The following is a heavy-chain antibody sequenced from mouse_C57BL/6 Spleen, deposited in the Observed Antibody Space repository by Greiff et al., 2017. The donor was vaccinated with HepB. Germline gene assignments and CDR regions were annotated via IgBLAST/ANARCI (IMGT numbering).Heavy chain of an antibody. CDR2: IDPSDSYT. CDR1: GYTFTSYW. V-gene: IGHV1-50*01. D-gene: IGHD2-5*01. CDR3: ASKAPAYYSNFDY. J-gene: IGHJ2*01. Sequence: VQLQQPGAELVKPGASVKLSCKASGYTFTSYWMQWVKQRPGQGLEWIGEIDPSDSYTNYNQKFKGKATLTVDTSSSTAYMQLSSLTSEDSAVYYCASKAPAYYSNFDYWGQGTTLTVSS.